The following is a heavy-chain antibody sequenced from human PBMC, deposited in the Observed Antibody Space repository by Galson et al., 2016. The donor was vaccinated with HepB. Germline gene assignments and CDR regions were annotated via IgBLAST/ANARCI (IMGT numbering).Heavy chain of an antibody. J-gene: IGHJ4*02. Sequence: PALVKPTQTLTLTCTLSGFGLNTHGVGVAWIRQPPGKALEWLALVYSDGEERYHPSLKSRLTISRDTSKNQVVVTMTDMQPVDAGTYFCARRQVVSHTGFFDSWGQGALVTVSS. CDR2: VYSDGEE. D-gene: IGHD5-12*01. V-gene: IGHV2-5*02. CDR1: GFGLNTHGVG. CDR3: ARRQVVSHTGFFDS.